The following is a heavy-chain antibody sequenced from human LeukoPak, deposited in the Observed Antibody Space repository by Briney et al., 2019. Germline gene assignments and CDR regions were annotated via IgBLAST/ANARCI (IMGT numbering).Heavy chain of an antibody. D-gene: IGHD5-18*01. CDR2: INPNSGGT. V-gene: IGHV1-2*02. Sequence: ASVKVSCKASGYTFTGYYMHWVRQAPGQGLEWMGWINPNSGGTNYAQKFQGRVTMTRDTSISTAYMELSGLRSDDTALYYCARNLPGLHTAVDYWGQGTLVTVSS. CDR3: ARNLPGLHTAVDY. CDR1: GYTFTGYY. J-gene: IGHJ4*02.